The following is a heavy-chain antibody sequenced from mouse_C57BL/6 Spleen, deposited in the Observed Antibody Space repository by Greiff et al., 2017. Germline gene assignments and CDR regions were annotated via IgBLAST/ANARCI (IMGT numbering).Heavy chain of an antibody. V-gene: IGHV1-18*01. CDR3: SRNLGSIYYYGSSYPEAMDY. CDR2: INPNNGGT. J-gene: IGHJ4*01. Sequence: EVQLQQSGPELVKPGASVKIPCKASGYTFTDYNMDWVKQSHGKSLEWIGDINPNNGGTIYNQKFKGKVTLTVDKSSSTAYVELRSLTSEDTAVYYCSRNLGSIYYYGSSYPEAMDYWGQGTSVTVSS. CDR1: GYTFTDYN. D-gene: IGHD1-1*01.